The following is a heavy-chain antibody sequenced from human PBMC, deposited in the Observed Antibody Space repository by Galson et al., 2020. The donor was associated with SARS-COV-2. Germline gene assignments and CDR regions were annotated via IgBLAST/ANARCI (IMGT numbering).Heavy chain of an antibody. D-gene: IGHD6-13*01. Sequence: TGGSLRLSCAASGFTFSSYGMHWVRQAPGKGLEGVAVISYDGSKQYYEDSVKGRFTISRDNSKNTLYLQMNSLRAEDTAVYYCAKDWGYSSSWFYYYYGMDVWGQGTTVTVSS. V-gene: IGHV3-30*18. J-gene: IGHJ6*02. CDR2: ISYDGSKQ. CDR3: AKDWGYSSSWFYYYYGMDV. CDR1: GFTFSSYG.